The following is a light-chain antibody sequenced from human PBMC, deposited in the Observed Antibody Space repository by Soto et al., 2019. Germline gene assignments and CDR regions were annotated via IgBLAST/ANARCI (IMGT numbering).Light chain of an antibody. V-gene: IGKV3D-15*01. CDR2: GAS. CDR1: QSVGTT. Sequence: EIVMTQFPDSLCVSPGESATLSCRASQSVGTTLAWYQQKPGQAPRLLIYGASTRASGCPPRFRGSGSGTDFTLNINYLRSEDIEVYFCQQYKEYVTFGGGTKVEV. J-gene: IGKJ4*01. CDR3: QQYKEYVT.